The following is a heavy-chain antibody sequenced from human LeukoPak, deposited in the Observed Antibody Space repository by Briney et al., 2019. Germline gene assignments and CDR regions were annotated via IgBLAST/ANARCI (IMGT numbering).Heavy chain of an antibody. J-gene: IGHJ4*02. CDR2: IYYSGST. V-gene: IGHV4-31*03. Sequence: SETLSLTCTVYGGSISSGGYYWSWIRQHPGKGLEWIGYIYYSGSTYYNPSLKSRVTISVDTSKNQFSLKLSSVTAADTAVYYCASTYPYYFDYWGQGNLVTVSS. CDR3: ASTYPYYFDY. CDR1: GGSISSGGYY.